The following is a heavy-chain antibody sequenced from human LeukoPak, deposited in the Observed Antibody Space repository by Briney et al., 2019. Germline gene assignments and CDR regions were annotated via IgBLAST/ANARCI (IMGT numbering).Heavy chain of an antibody. D-gene: IGHD2-21*01. Sequence: SETLSLTCTVSGGSISPFYWNWIRQPPGKGLEWIGYIYYTGGTSYSPSLNSRATISVDTSKNQISLKLNSVTAADTAVYYCARCTGVVRGLDYWGQGTLVTVSS. CDR2: IYYTGGT. CDR1: GGSISPFY. J-gene: IGHJ4*02. V-gene: IGHV4-59*12. CDR3: ARCTGVVRGLDY.